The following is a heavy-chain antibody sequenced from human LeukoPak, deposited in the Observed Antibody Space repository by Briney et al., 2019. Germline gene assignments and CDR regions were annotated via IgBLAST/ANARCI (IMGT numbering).Heavy chain of an antibody. J-gene: IGHJ3*02. D-gene: IGHD3-9*01. CDR1: GGSISSYS. CDR3: ARDHPVADWAADI. Sequence: KSAETLSLTCSVSGGSISSYSWTWIRQPPGKGLEWIGFIDYSRDRNYNPSLKSRVTISADPSKNQFSLNLTSVTAADTAVYFCARDHPVADWAADIWGRGTMVTVSS. CDR2: IDYSRDR. V-gene: IGHV4-59*01.